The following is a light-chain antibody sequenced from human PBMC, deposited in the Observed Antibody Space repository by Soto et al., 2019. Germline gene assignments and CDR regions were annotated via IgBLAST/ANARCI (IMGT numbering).Light chain of an antibody. J-gene: IGKJ5*01. CDR1: QDIGNY. CDR2: DAC. CDR3: QQYYNVPIT. V-gene: IGKV1-33*01. Sequence: DIPMTQSPSSLSASVGDRVTITCQASQDIGNYLNWYQQIPGKASMLLMLDACSLDTGVPSRFGGSGSGTDFTFTISSLQSEDIATYYCQQYYNVPITFGQGTRLEIK.